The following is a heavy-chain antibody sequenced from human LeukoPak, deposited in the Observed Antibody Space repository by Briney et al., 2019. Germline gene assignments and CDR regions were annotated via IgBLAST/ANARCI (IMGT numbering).Heavy chain of an antibody. CDR2: IYHSGTT. J-gene: IGHJ4*02. D-gene: IGHD2-21*02. Sequence: SETLSLTCAVSGYSVTSDYYWGWIRQPPGKGLEWLGSIYHSGTTYYNPSLKNRVTISVDTSKNQFFLNLTSVTAADTAVYFCARGRTASASGYWGQGTLVTASS. CDR3: ARGRTASASGY. V-gene: IGHV4-38-2*01. CDR1: GYSVTSDYY.